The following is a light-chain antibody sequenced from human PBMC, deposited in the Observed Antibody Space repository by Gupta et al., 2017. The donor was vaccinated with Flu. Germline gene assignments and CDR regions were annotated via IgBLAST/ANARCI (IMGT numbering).Light chain of an antibody. V-gene: IGKV1-39*01. CDR1: ESFDDQ. CDR3: QQCDFSPWT. CDR2: SAS. J-gene: IGKJ1*01. Sequence: DIQLTQSPSSLSTSVGDSVTITCRASESFDDQLNWYQQKPGKAPKLLIHSASTLHSGVPSRFSGGGSGTEFTLTIRSLQHEDFATYYCQQCDFSPWTFGPGTKLEIK.